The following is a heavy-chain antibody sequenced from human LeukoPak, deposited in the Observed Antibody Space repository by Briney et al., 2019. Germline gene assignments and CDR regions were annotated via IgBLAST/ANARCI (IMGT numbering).Heavy chain of an antibody. CDR2: IIPILGIA. Sequence: ASVKVSCKASGGTFSSYAISWVRQAPGQGLEWMGRIIPILGIANYAQKFQGRVTMTEDTSTDTAYMELSSLRSEDTAMYYCASGNEVTLDGFAIWGQGTMVTVSS. V-gene: IGHV1-69*04. CDR3: ASGNEVTLDGFAI. J-gene: IGHJ3*02. D-gene: IGHD2-15*01. CDR1: GGTFSSYA.